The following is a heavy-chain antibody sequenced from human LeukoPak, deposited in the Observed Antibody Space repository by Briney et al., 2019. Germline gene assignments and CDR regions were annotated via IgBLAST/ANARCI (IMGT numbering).Heavy chain of an antibody. Sequence: TGGSLRLSCAASGFTFSTYNMNWVRQAPGKGLEWVSSISGSSSYIYYADSVKGRFSISRDNAKNSLYLQMNSLRAEDTAVYYCARDYGYAFDIWGQGTKVTVSS. J-gene: IGHJ3*02. D-gene: IGHD3-10*01. CDR2: ISGSSSYI. CDR1: GFTFSTYN. V-gene: IGHV3-21*01. CDR3: ARDYGYAFDI.